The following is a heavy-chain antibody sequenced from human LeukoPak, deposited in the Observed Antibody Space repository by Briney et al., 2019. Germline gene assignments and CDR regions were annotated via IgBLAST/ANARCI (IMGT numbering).Heavy chain of an antibody. CDR3: ARGGVGATTMPDWYFDL. D-gene: IGHD1-26*01. V-gene: IGHV4-34*01. Sequence: SETLSLTCAVYGGSFSGYYWNWICQPPGKGLEWIGEINHSGSTNYNSSLKSRATISVDTSQFSLKLNSVTAADTAVYYCARGGVGATTMPDWYFDLWGRGTLVTVSS. CDR1: GGSFSGYY. J-gene: IGHJ2*01. CDR2: INHSGST.